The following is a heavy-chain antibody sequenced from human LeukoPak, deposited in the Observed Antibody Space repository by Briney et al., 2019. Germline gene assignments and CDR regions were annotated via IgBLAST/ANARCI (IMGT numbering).Heavy chain of an antibody. V-gene: IGHV4-34*01. CDR2: INHSGST. CDR1: GGSFSGYY. D-gene: IGHD2-2*01. CDR3: ARGENEDIVVVPAAIFDY. Sequence: SETLSLTCAVYGGSFSGYYRSWIRQPPGKGLEWIGEINHSGSTNYNPSLKSRVTISVDTSKNQFSLKLSSVTAADTAVYYCARGENEDIVVVPAAIFDYWGQGTLVTVSS. J-gene: IGHJ4*02.